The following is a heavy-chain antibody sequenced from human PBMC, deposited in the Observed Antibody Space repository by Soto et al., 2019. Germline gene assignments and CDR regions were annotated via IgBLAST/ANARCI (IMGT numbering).Heavy chain of an antibody. D-gene: IGHD6-13*01. CDR1: GFTFSSYD. CDR2: IGTAGQT. CDR3: ARAKVGAAGGTVWFGP. Sequence: EVQLVESGGGLVQPGGSLRLSCAASGFTFSSYDMHWVRQATRKGLEWVSGIGTAGQTFYPDSVKGRFTISRENAKNSLYLQMNTLGAGDTAVYYCARAKVGAAGGTVWFGPWGQGTLVTVSS. V-gene: IGHV3-13*01. J-gene: IGHJ5*02.